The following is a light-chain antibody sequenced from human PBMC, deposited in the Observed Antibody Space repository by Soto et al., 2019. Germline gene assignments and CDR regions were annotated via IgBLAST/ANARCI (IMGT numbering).Light chain of an antibody. CDR1: QSISTY. Sequence: DIQMTQSPSSLSASLGDRVTITCRASQSISTYLSWYQHKPGKAPKPLIYAESNLPSGVPSRLTGSGSGTDFTLTITGLQPDDFATYYCLQSYITLFTVGPGTKVEIK. V-gene: IGKV1-39*01. CDR2: AES. CDR3: LQSYITLFT. J-gene: IGKJ3*01.